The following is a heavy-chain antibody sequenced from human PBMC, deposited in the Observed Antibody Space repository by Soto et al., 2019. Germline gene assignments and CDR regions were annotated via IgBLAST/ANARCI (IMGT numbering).Heavy chain of an antibody. V-gene: IGHV5-51*01. Sequence: PGESLKISCKGSESTFTNYWIGWARQMPGKGLEWMGIINPGDSDTRYSPSFQGQVNISADKSINTAYLQWSSLKASDTGSYYCARNLIFDKAWPRFFAYWGQGTLVTVSS. CDR3: ARNLIFDKAWPRFFAY. J-gene: IGHJ4*02. CDR1: ESTFTNYW. D-gene: IGHD3-3*01. CDR2: INPGDSDT.